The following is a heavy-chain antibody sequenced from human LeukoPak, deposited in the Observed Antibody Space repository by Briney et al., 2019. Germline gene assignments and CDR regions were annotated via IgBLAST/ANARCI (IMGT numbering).Heavy chain of an antibody. CDR2: ISSSSSTI. CDR3: ARDGNYDSSGYAAH. CDR1: GFTFSSYS. D-gene: IGHD3-22*01. V-gene: IGHV3-48*04. J-gene: IGHJ4*02. Sequence: GGSLRLSCAASGFTFSSYSMNWVRQAPGKGLEWVSYISSSSSTIYYADSVKGRFTISRDNAKNSLYLQMNSLRAEDTAVYYCARDGNYDSSGYAAHWGQGTLVTVSS.